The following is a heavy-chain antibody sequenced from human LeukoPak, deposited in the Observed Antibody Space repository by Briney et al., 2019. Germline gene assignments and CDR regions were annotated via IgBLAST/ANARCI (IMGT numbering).Heavy chain of an antibody. J-gene: IGHJ3*02. D-gene: IGHD6-13*01. Sequence: PGRSLRLSCAASGFTFSSYSMHWVRQAPGKGLEWVAVISYDGSNKYYADSVKGRFTISRDNSKNTLYLQMNSLRAEDTAVYYCAKSEQQLDDAFDIWGQGTMVTVSS. CDR1: GFTFSSYS. CDR2: ISYDGSNK. CDR3: AKSEQQLDDAFDI. V-gene: IGHV3-30*18.